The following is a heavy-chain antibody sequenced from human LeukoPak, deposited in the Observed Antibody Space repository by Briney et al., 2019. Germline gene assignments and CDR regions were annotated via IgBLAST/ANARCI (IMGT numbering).Heavy chain of an antibody. CDR1: GYTFINFG. D-gene: IGHD2-2*01. CDR3: ARDGTSTDDY. Sequence: ASVTVCFKASGYTFINFGNSWVRQAPGQGLEWMGWISGNNDNPNYGQKFQGSLTVTTDSSTSTAYMELRYLRSDDTAVYYCARDGTSTDDYWGQGTLVTVSS. J-gene: IGHJ4*02. CDR2: ISGNNDNP. V-gene: IGHV1-18*01.